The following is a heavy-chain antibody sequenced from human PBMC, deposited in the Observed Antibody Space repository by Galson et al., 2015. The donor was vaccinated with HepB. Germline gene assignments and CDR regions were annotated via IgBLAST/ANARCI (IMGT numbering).Heavy chain of an antibody. CDR3: VRGSNDYLGVDV. CDR2: IDNDGSST. CDR1: GITFSDYW. J-gene: IGHJ6*02. V-gene: IGHV3-74*01. Sequence: SLRLSCAASGITFSDYWMRWVRQAPGKGLVRVSRIDNDGSSTDYADSVKGRFTISRDNARDTLYLQMNSLRGEDTAVYYCVRGSNDYLGVDVWGQGTTVTVSS.